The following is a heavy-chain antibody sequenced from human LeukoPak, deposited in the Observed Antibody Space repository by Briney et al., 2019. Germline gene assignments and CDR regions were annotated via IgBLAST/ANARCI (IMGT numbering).Heavy chain of an antibody. CDR2: IYVDGRTT. CDR1: GFTFSNYW. CDR3: IRDFRSADL. Sequence: GGSLRLSCVASGFTFSNYWMHWVRQPPGKGLAWVSRIYVDGRTTNYADSVKGRFTISRDDAKNTVYLEMNSLSVEDTATYYCIRDFRSADLWGQGTLVTVTS. V-gene: IGHV3-74*01. J-gene: IGHJ5*02.